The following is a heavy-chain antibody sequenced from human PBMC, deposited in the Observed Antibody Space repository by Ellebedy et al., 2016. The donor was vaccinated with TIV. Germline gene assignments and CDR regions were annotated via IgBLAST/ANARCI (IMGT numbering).Heavy chain of an antibody. Sequence: GESLKISCAASGFSFRSYWMSWVRQAPGKGLEWVANIYQDGSKRFYVDSVKGRFTISRDNVNNLLFLQMNSLRVEDTAVYYCARRGSYGDYAVQVNSWFDTWGQGTLVTVSS. CDR2: IYQDGSKR. V-gene: IGHV3-7*01. J-gene: IGHJ5*02. CDR3: ARRGSYGDYAVQVNSWFDT. CDR1: GFSFRSYW. D-gene: IGHD4-17*01.